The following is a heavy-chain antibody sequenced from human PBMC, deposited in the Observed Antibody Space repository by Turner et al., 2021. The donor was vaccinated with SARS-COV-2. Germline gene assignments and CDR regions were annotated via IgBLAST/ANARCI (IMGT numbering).Heavy chain of an antibody. Sequence: QLQLQESGPGLVKPSETLSLTCTVSGGSISSSSYSWGWIRQPPGKGLEWIGSIYYRGSTYYNPSLKSRVTISVDTSKNQFSLKLTSVTAADTAVYFCARHWEVAAAAYLARFDPWGQGTLVTVSS. D-gene: IGHD6-13*01. CDR3: ARHWEVAAAAYLARFDP. CDR2: IYYRGST. J-gene: IGHJ5*02. CDR1: GGSISSSSYS. V-gene: IGHV4-39*01.